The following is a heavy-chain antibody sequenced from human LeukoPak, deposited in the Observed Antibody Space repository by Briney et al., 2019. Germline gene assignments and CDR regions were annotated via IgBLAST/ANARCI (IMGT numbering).Heavy chain of an antibody. CDR2: IYYSGST. CDR1: GGSISSYY. D-gene: IGHD5-18*01. CDR3: ARAGYSYGYFFDY. J-gene: IGHJ4*02. Sequence: SETLSLTCTVSGGSISSYYWSWIRQPPGKGLEWIGYIYYSGSTNYNPSLKSRVTISVDTSKNQFSLKLSSVTAADTAVYYRARAGYSYGYFFDYWGQGTLVTVSS. V-gene: IGHV4-59*01.